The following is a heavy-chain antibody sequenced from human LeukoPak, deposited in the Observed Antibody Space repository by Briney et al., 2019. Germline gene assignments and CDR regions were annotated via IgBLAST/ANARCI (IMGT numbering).Heavy chain of an antibody. CDR2: INHSGST. V-gene: IGHV4-34*01. CDR3: ARGRRVATPGTWFDP. CDR1: GGSFSGYY. D-gene: IGHD5-12*01. J-gene: IGHJ5*02. Sequence: SETLSLTCAVYGGSFSGYYWSWIRQPQGKGLEWIGEINHSGSTNYNPSLKSRVTISVDTSKNQFSLKLSSVTTADTAVYYCARGRRVATPGTWFDPWGQGTLVTVSS.